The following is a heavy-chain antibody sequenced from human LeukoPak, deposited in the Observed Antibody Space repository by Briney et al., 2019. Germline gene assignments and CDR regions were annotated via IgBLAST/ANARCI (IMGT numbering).Heavy chain of an antibody. CDR1: GGTFSSYA. CDR3: ARGGDYPPHDAFDI. Sequence: ASVKVSCKASGGTFSSYAISWVRQAPGQGLEWMGRIIPILGIANYAQKFQGRVTITADKSTSTAYMELSSLRSEDTAVYYCARGGDYPPHDAFDIWGQGTMVTVSS. V-gene: IGHV1-69*04. J-gene: IGHJ3*02. D-gene: IGHD4-17*01. CDR2: IIPILGIA.